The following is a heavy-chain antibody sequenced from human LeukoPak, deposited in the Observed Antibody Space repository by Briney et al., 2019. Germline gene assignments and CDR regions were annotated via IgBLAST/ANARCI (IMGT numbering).Heavy chain of an antibody. CDR3: ARANYYYDSSGYPAAFDI. Sequence: ASVKVSCKVSGYTLTELSMHWVRQAPGKGLEWMGGFDPEDGETIYAQKFQGRVTMTRDMSTSTVYMELSSLRSEDTAVYYCARANYYYDSSGYPAAFDIWGQGTMVTVSS. CDR1: GYTLTELS. V-gene: IGHV1-24*01. J-gene: IGHJ3*02. CDR2: FDPEDGET. D-gene: IGHD3-22*01.